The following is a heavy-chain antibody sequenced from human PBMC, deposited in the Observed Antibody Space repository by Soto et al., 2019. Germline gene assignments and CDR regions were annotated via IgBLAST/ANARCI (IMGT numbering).Heavy chain of an antibody. D-gene: IGHD5-18*01. V-gene: IGHV4-34*01. CDR2: INHSGST. Sequence: SETLSLTCAVYGGSFSGYYWTWIRQPPGTGLEWIGEINHSGSTNYNPSLKSRVTISVDTSKNQFSLKLTSVTAAATAVYYCARPLRGYNYGEFDYWGQGTLVTVSS. CDR3: ARPLRGYNYGEFDY. J-gene: IGHJ4*02. CDR1: GGSFSGYY.